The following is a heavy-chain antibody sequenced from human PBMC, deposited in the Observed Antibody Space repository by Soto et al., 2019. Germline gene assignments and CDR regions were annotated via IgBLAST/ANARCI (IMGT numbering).Heavy chain of an antibody. D-gene: IGHD5-12*01. Sequence: QVQLQESGPGLVKPSQTLSLTCTVSGGSISSGDYYWSWIRQPPGKGLEWIGYIYYSGSTYYNPSLKGRVTISVAPSKNQFSLKLSSVTAADTAVYYCARWLGYGPHFDYWGQGTLVTVSS. V-gene: IGHV4-30-4*01. CDR3: ARWLGYGPHFDY. J-gene: IGHJ4*02. CDR2: IYYSGST. CDR1: GGSISSGDYY.